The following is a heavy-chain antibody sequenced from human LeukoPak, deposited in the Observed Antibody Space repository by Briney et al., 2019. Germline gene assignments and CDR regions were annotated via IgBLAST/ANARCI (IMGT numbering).Heavy chain of an antibody. CDR3: ARDRSGWQGGMDV. Sequence: SETLSLTCTVSGGSISSSGYYWRWIRQHPGKGLEWIGYIYYSGSTYYNPSLKSRVIISVDTSKNQFSLKLSSVTVADTAVYYCARDRSGWQGGMDVWGQGTTVTVSS. J-gene: IGHJ6*02. D-gene: IGHD6-19*01. V-gene: IGHV4-31*03. CDR1: GGSISSSGYY. CDR2: IYYSGST.